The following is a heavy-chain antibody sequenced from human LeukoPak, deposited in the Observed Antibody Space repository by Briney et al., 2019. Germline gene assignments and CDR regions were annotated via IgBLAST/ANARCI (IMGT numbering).Heavy chain of an antibody. J-gene: IGHJ6*02. CDR3: ARGRALPNTVTTFSPDHYGMDV. CDR1: GFTFSSYG. Sequence: GGSLRLSCAASGFTFSSYGMHWVRQAPGKGLEWVAVISYDGSNKYYADSVKGRFTISRDNSKNTLYLQMNSLRAEDTAVYSCARGRALPNTVTTFSPDHYGMDVWGQGTTVTVSS. D-gene: IGHD4-11*01. V-gene: IGHV3-30*03. CDR2: ISYDGSNK.